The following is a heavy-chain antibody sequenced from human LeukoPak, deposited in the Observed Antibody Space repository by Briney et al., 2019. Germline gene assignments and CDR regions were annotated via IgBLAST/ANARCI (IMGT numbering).Heavy chain of an antibody. CDR1: GGSISSGDYY. J-gene: IGHJ4*02. CDR3: ARDSGYSYGFDY. V-gene: IGHV4-30-4*01. CDR2: NNYSGST. D-gene: IGHD5-18*01. Sequence: SETLSLTCTVSGGSISSGDYYWSWIRQPPGKGREGIGYNNYSGSTYYNPSPKSRITIAVDTSKNQFSLTLSSVTAADTAVYYCARDSGYSYGFDYWGQGTLVTVSS.